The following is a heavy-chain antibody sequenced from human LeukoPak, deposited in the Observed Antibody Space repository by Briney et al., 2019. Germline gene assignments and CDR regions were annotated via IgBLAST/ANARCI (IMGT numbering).Heavy chain of an antibody. CDR2: ISSSSSYI. CDR3: ATGGKNIAAAGTGY. J-gene: IGHJ4*02. Sequence: PGGSLRLSCAASGFTFSSYSMNWVRQAPGKGLEWVSSISSSSSYIYYADSVKGRFTISRDNDKNSLYLQMNSLRAEDTAVYYCATGGKNIAAAGTGYWGQGTLVTVSS. CDR1: GFTFSSYS. V-gene: IGHV3-21*01. D-gene: IGHD6-13*01.